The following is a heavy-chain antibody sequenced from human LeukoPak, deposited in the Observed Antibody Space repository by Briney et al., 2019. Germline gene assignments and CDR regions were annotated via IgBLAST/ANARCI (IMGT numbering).Heavy chain of an antibody. CDR1: GYTFTSYD. J-gene: IGHJ4*02. D-gene: IGHD6-6*01. CDR2: MNPNSGNT. Sequence: ASVKVSCKASGYTFTSYDINWGRQATGQGLEWMGWMNPNSGNTGYAQKFQGRVTMTRNTSISTAYMELSSLRSEDTAVYYCARGVIAARPRRRRSGFDYWGQGTLVTVSS. V-gene: IGHV1-8*01. CDR3: ARGVIAARPRRRRSGFDY.